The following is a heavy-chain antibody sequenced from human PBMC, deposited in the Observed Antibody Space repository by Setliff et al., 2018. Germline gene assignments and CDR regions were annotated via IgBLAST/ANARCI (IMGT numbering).Heavy chain of an antibody. CDR3: AKHRSYFDY. J-gene: IGHJ4*02. Sequence: SDTLSLTCTVSGYSISNDYFWGWIRQPPGKGLEWIGSIYHSGGTSYYPSLKSRVTISVDTSKNQFSLNLSSVTAADTAVYYCAKHRSYFDYWGQGTLVTVST. CDR1: GYSISNDYF. CDR2: IYHSGGT. V-gene: IGHV4-38-2*02.